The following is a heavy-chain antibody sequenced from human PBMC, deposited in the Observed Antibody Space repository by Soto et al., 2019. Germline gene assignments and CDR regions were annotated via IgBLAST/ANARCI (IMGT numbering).Heavy chain of an antibody. CDR1: GGTFSSYA. J-gene: IGHJ3*02. D-gene: IGHD2-15*01. CDR3: LRGVRGCSGCSCYNAFDI. V-gene: IGHV1-69*06. Sequence: QVQLVQSGAEVKKPGSSVKVSCKASGGTFSSYAISWVRQAPGQGLEWMGGIIPIFGTANYAQKFQGRVTITADKSTSTAYMELSSLRSEDKAVYYCLRGVRGCSGCSCYNAFDIWGPGTMVTVSS. CDR2: IIPIFGTA.